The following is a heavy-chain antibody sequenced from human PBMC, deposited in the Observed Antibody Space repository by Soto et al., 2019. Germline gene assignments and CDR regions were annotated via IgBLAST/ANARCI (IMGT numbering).Heavy chain of an antibody. CDR3: SREDY. V-gene: IGHV3-30*14. Sequence: QVQLVESGGGVVQPGRSLRLSCAASGFTFSNYAMHWFRQAPGKGLEWVAFILYDGNNEQHADSVKGRFTISRDNSKNTLYLQMNSLRPEDTAVYYCSREDYWGQGTLVTVSS. CDR2: ILYDGNNE. J-gene: IGHJ4*02. CDR1: GFTFSNYA.